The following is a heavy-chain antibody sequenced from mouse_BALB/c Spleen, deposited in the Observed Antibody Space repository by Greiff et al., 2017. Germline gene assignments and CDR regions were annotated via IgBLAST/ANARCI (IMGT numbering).Heavy chain of an antibody. V-gene: IGHV1-87*01. D-gene: IGHD2-12*01. CDR1: GYTFTSYW. CDR2: IYPGDGDT. Sequence: VKLQESGAELARPGASVKLSCKASGYTFTSYWMQWVKQRPGQGLEWIGAIYPGDGDTRYTQKFKGKATLTADKSSSTAYMQLSSLASEDSAVYYCARYDGGYFDVWGAGTTVTVSS. J-gene: IGHJ1*01. CDR3: ARYDGGYFDV.